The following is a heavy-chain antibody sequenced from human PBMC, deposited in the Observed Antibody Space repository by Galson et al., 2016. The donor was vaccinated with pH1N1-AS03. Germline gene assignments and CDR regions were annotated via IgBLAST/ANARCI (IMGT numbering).Heavy chain of an antibody. V-gene: IGHV1-2*02. CDR3: AREHGMTFFGVILSGYVFGI. D-gene: IGHD3-3*01. J-gene: IGHJ3*02. CDR1: GYSFSAYY. Sequence: SVKVSCKASGYSFSAYYIHWVRQAPGQGLEWMGWINPSSGGADYAQKSQGRVTMTRDTSISTVYMELSGLRSDDTAVYYCAREHGMTFFGVILSGYVFGIWGQGTMVTVSS. CDR2: INPSSGGA.